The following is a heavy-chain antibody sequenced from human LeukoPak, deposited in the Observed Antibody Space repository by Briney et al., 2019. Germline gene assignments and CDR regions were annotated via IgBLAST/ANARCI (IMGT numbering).Heavy chain of an antibody. CDR1: GGSFSGYY. CDR2: INHSGST. J-gene: IGHJ4*02. Sequence: SETLSLTCAVYGGSFSGYYWSWIRQPPGKGLEWIGEINHSGSTNYNPSLKSRVTMSVDTSKNQFSLKLSSVTAADTAVYYCARGRGRQQLVPFDYWGQGTLVTVSS. D-gene: IGHD6-13*01. CDR3: ARGRGRQQLVPFDY. V-gene: IGHV4-34*01.